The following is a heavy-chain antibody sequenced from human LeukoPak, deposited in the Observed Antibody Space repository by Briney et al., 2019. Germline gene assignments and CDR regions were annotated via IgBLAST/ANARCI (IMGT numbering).Heavy chain of an antibody. V-gene: IGHV1-18*01. D-gene: IGHD6-13*01. CDR2: ISAYNGNT. Sequence: ASVKVSCKASGYTFTSYGISWVRQAPGQGLEWMGWISAYNGNTNYAQKLQGRVTMTTDTSTSTAYMELRSLRSDDTAVYYRARDSLYSSSLDAFDIWGQGTMVTVSS. CDR3: ARDSLYSSSLDAFDI. J-gene: IGHJ3*02. CDR1: GYTFTSYG.